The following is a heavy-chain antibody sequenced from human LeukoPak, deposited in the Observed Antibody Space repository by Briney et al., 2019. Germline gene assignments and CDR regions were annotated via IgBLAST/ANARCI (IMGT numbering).Heavy chain of an antibody. V-gene: IGHV4-30-4*01. Sequence: SETLSLTCTVSGGSIGSGDYYWSWIRQPPGKGLEWIGYIYYNGSTYYNPSLKSRVTISVDTSKNQFSLKLSSVTAADTAVYYCAREEIYYDFRSGPSSKDRNWFDPWGQGTLVTVSS. D-gene: IGHD3-3*01. CDR3: AREEIYYDFRSGPSSKDRNWFDP. CDR1: GGSIGSGDYY. CDR2: IYYNGST. J-gene: IGHJ5*02.